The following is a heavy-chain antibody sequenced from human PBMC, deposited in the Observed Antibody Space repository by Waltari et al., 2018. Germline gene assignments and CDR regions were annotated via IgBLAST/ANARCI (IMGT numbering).Heavy chain of an antibody. CDR3: ARGGGGDWEWFDP. J-gene: IGHJ5*02. CDR2: IYYTGST. D-gene: IGHD2-21*02. V-gene: IGHV4-59*01. CDR1: GGSISGFY. Sequence: QVQLQESGPSLLKPSETLSLICTVSGGSISGFYWSWVRQPPGKGLDLIGYIYYTGSTNFNPSLKSRVTMSVDTSKNQFSLKLRSVTAADTAFYYCARGGGGDWEWFDPWGQGTLVTVSS.